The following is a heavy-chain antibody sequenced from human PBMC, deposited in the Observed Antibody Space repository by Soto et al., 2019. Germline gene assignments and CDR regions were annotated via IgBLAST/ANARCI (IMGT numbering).Heavy chain of an antibody. CDR3: ASDTSSWYGGFDP. J-gene: IGHJ5*02. D-gene: IGHD6-13*01. CDR2: ITSSSTYT. CDR1: GFTFSDHY. Sequence: QLVESGGGLVKPGGSLRLSCAASGFTFSDHYMSWIRQAPGKGLEWISYITSSSTYTNYAESVKGRVTISRDNAKNSLYLQMNTLKDDDTAVYYCASDTSSWYGGFDPWGQGTLVTVSS. V-gene: IGHV3-11*05.